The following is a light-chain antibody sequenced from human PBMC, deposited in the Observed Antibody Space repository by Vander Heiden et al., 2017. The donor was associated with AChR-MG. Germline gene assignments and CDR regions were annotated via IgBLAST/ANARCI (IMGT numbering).Light chain of an antibody. CDR3: QQSFRTSYT. CDR1: ENVDEY. CDR2: AAS. Sequence: DIQMTQSPSSLSASVRDRVTITCRASENVDEYLNWYQVKPGKAPRLLVYAASMLQSGVPSRFSGSGSGTDFTLTISSLQPEDFATYYCQQSFRTSYTFGQGTKLEIK. J-gene: IGKJ2*01. V-gene: IGKV1-39*01.